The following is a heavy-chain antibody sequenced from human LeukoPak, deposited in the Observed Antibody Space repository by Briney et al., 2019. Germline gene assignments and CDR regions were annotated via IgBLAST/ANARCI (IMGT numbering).Heavy chain of an antibody. CDR3: ATQWELLWHPTYYYYMDV. Sequence: GASVKVSCKASGYTFTNYGISWVRQAPGQGLEWMGGIIPIFGTANYAQKFQGRVTITANESTSTAYMELSSLRSEDTAVYYCATQWELLWHPTYYYYMDVWGKGTTVTISS. D-gene: IGHD1-26*01. CDR1: GYTFTNYG. CDR2: IIPIFGTA. V-gene: IGHV1-69*13. J-gene: IGHJ6*03.